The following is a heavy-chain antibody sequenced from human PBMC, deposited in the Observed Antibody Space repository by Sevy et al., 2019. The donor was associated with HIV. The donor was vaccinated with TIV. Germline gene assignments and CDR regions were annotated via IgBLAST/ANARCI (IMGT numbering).Heavy chain of an antibody. CDR3: VKDGGEWELIT. Sequence: GGSLRLSCVVSGFTFRDYAMTWVRQAPGKGLEWVSTISGSGGSTFYAVSVKGRFTISRDNSKNTLFLQMNSLRAEDTAVYHCVKDGGEWELITWGQGALVTVSS. V-gene: IGHV3-23*01. CDR2: ISGSGGST. J-gene: IGHJ4*02. D-gene: IGHD1-26*01. CDR1: GFTFRDYA.